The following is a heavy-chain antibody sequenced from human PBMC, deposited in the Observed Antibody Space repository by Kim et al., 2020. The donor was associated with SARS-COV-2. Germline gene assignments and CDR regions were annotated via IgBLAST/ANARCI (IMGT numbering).Heavy chain of an antibody. CDR1: GFTFSSYA. J-gene: IGHJ4*02. V-gene: IGHV3-23*01. D-gene: IGHD6-19*01. CDR3: AKVGIAVFDY. Sequence: GGSLRRSCAASGFTFSSYAMSWVRQAPGKGLEWVSGISGSGAGTYYADSVKGRFTISRDKSKNTLYLQMNSLRAEDTAVYYCAKVGIAVFDYWGQGTLVTVSS. CDR2: ISGSGAGT.